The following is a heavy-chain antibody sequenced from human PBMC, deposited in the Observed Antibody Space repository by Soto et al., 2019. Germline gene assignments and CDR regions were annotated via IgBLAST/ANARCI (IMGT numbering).Heavy chain of an antibody. CDR1: GYTFTGYF. J-gene: IGHJ4*02. D-gene: IGHD2-21*02. V-gene: IGHV1-46*01. Sequence: QVKLVQSGTEVKKPGASVKISCKASGYTFTGYFIYWFRQAPGQGLECLGAINSGGGNTDYEQKFQGRVTVTMDTSTSTVYMELTSLRFDDTAVYYCAGGNCAGDCYFDYWGQGTLVTVSS. CDR3: AGGNCAGDCYFDY. CDR2: INSGGGNT.